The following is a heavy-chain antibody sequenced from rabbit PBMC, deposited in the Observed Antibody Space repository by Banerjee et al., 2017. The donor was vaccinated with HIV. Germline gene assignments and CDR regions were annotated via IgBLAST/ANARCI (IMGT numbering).Heavy chain of an antibody. CDR3: ARDRTPQHASVSGYYYGMDL. CDR1: GFDFSSYY. D-gene: IGHD1-1*01. CDR2: IYTGDDST. V-gene: IGHV1S47*01. Sequence: QEQLKESGGGLVQPGGSLKLSCKASGFDFSSYYMSWVRQAPGKGLEWIGYIYTGDDSTYYASWVNGRFSISRSTSLNTVTLQMTSLTAADTATYFCARDRTPQHASVSGYYYGMDLWGPGTLVTVS. J-gene: IGHJ6*01.